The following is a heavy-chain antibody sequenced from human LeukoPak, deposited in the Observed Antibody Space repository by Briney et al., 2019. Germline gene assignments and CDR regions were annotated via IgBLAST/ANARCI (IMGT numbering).Heavy chain of an antibody. V-gene: IGHV1-8*01. J-gene: IGHJ3*02. CDR2: MNPNSGNT. D-gene: IGHD3-3*01. Sequence: ASVKVSCKASGYTFTSYDINWVRQATGQGLEWMGWMNPNSGNTGYAQKFQGRVTITTDESTSTAYMELSSLRSEDTAVYYCARTDYDFWSGNTGGALDIWGQGTMVTVSS. CDR1: GYTFTSYD. CDR3: ARTDYDFWSGNTGGALDI.